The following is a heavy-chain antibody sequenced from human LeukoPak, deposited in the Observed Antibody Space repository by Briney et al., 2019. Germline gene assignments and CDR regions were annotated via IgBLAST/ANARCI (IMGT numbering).Heavy chain of an antibody. D-gene: IGHD3-3*01. J-gene: IGHJ5*02. CDR3: ARGLYYDFWSGYYGPKNWFDP. CDR1: GGSISSYY. Sequence: SETLSLTCTVSGGSISSYYWSWIRQPPGKGLEWIGEINHSGSTNYNPSLKSRVTISVDTSKNQFSLKLSSVTAADTAVYYCARGLYYDFWSGYYGPKNWFDPWGQGTLVTVSS. V-gene: IGHV4-34*01. CDR2: INHSGST.